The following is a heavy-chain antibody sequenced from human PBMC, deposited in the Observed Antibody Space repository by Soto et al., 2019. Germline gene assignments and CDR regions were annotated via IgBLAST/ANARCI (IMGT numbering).Heavy chain of an antibody. Sequence: HPGGSLRLSCAASGFTFTSYGMHWVRQAPGKGLEWVSVIYSGGSTYYADSVKGRFTISRDNSKNTLYLQMNSLRAEDTAVYYCARDGGYWGQGTLVTVSS. CDR3: ARDGGY. V-gene: IGHV3-66*01. J-gene: IGHJ4*02. D-gene: IGHD3-16*01. CDR2: IYSGGST. CDR1: GFTFTSYG.